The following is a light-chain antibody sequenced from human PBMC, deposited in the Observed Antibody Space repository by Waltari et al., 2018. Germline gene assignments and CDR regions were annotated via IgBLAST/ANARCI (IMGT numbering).Light chain of an antibody. CDR3: NSFTTSFTFV. CDR2: DVN. CDR1: SPDVGAYDY. J-gene: IGLJ1*01. V-gene: IGLV2-14*03. Sequence: QSALAQPASVSGSPGQSITISCPGTSPDVGAYDYVSWYQQHPGKAPRLIIYDVNHRPSGLPDRFSGSKSGNTASLSISGLQAEDEADYYCNSFTTSFTFVFGTGTKVTVL.